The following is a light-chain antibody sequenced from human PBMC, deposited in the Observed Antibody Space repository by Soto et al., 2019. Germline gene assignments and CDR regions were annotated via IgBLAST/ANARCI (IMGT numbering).Light chain of an antibody. J-gene: IGKJ1*01. CDR2: DAS. CDR1: QSISGW. Sequence: DVQLTQSPSTLSASVGDRVTITCRASQSISGWLAWYQRKPGKAPKLLIYDASSLESGVPSRFSGSGSGTEFTLTISSLQPDDFATYYCQQYITYSTFGQGTRWISN. CDR3: QQYITYST. V-gene: IGKV1-5*01.